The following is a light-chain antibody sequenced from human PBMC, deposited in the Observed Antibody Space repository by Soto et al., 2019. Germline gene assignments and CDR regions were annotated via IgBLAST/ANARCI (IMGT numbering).Light chain of an antibody. CDR2: END. J-gene: IGLJ2*01. Sequence: QSVLTQPPSVSAAPGQTVTISCSGSSSNIENNYVSWYQQLPGTAPKVLIYENDKRPSGIPDRFSASKSGTSATLGITGLQTGDEADYYCGTWDSSLREVVFGGGTKVTVL. CDR1: SSNIENNY. CDR3: GTWDSSLREVV. V-gene: IGLV1-51*02.